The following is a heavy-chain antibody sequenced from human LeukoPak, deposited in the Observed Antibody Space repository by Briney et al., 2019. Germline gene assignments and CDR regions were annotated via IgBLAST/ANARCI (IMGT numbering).Heavy chain of an antibody. CDR2: ISSSSSYI. J-gene: IGHJ4*02. CDR3: AREDPIILTGYPDY. CDR1: GFTFSSYS. V-gene: IGHV3-21*01. Sequence: PGGSLRLSCAASGFTFSSYSMNWVRQAPGKGLEWVSSISSSSSYIYYADSVKGRFTISRDNAKNSLYLQMNSLRAEDTAVYYCAREDPIILTGYPDYWGQGTLVTVSS. D-gene: IGHD3-9*01.